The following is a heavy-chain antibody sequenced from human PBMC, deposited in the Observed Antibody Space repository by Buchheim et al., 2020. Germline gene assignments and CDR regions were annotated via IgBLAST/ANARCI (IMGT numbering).Heavy chain of an antibody. J-gene: IGHJ6*02. CDR2: ISSSSSTI. CDR1: GFTFSSYS. CDR3: ARGELWTNYYYYGMDV. D-gene: IGHD1-26*01. V-gene: IGHV3-48*02. Sequence: EVQLVESGGGLVQPGGSLRLSCAASGFTFSSYSMNWVRPAPGKGLEWVSYISSSSSTIYYADSVKGRLTLSSDNPKKSLYLQMNSLRDEDTAVYYCARGELWTNYYYYGMDVWGQGTT.